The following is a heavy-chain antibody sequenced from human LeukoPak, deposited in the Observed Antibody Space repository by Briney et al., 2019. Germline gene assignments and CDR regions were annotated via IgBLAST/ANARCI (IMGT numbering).Heavy chain of an antibody. CDR2: IYYSGST. J-gene: IGHJ4*02. D-gene: IGHD6-6*01. CDR1: GGSISSYY. CDR3: ARQISSASAAFDY. V-gene: IGHV4-59*08. Sequence: PSETLSLTCTVSGGSISSYYWSWIRQPPGKGLEWIGYIYYSGSTNYNPSLKSRVTISVDTSKNQFSLKLSSVTAADTAMYYCARQISSASAAFDYWGQGTLDTVSS.